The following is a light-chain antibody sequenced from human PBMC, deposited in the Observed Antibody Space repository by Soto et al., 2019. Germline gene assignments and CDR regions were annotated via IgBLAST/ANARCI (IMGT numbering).Light chain of an antibody. CDR2: EVR. Sequence: QSVLTQPASVSGSPGQSITISCTGTSSDVGVYNYVSWYQQHPGKAPKLMISEVRTRPSGVSDRFFGSKSANTSSLTTSGLQGEAEADYYCASDTATPPWVSGGGTKLTVL. CDR1: SSDVGVYNY. V-gene: IGLV2-14*01. J-gene: IGLJ3*02. CDR3: ASDTATPPWV.